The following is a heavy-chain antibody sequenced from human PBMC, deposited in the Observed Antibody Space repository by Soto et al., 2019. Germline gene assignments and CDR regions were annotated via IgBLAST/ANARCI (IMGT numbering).Heavy chain of an antibody. Sequence: QVQLVQSGAEVKKPGASVKVSCKASGYTFTTYGITWVRQAPGQGLEWMGWINAYNGKTQYAQKLQGRVTMTTDTSTRTAYMDLRSLRSDDTAVYYCARVKSVAGGIYYFDYWGQGTLVTVSS. D-gene: IGHD6-13*01. V-gene: IGHV1-18*01. CDR2: INAYNGKT. J-gene: IGHJ4*02. CDR1: GYTFTTYG. CDR3: ARVKSVAGGIYYFDY.